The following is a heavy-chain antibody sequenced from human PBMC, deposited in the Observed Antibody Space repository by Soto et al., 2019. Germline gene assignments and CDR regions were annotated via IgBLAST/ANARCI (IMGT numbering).Heavy chain of an antibody. V-gene: IGHV3-11*01. CDR2: ISSSGSTI. J-gene: IGHJ5*02. Sequence: PGGSLRLSCAASGFTFSDYYMSWIRQAPGKGLEWVSYISSSGSTIYYADSVKGRFTISRDNAKNSLYLQMNSLRAEDTAVYYCARDRNYDFWIGWFDAWGQGTLVTVSS. CDR3: ARDRNYDFWIGWFDA. CDR1: GFTFSDYY. D-gene: IGHD3-3*01.